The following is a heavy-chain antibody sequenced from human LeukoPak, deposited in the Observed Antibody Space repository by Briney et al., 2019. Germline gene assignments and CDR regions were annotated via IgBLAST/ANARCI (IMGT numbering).Heavy chain of an antibody. CDR2: INHSGST. CDR3: ARVTGSSGWKFDP. V-gene: IGHV4-34*01. D-gene: IGHD6-25*01. CDR1: GGSFSGYY. J-gene: IGHJ5*02. Sequence: PSETLSLTCAVYGGSFSGYYWSWIRQPPAKGLEWIGEINHSGSTNYNPSLKSRVTISVDTSKNQFSLKLSSVTAADTAVYYCARVTGSSGWKFDPWGQGTLVTVSS.